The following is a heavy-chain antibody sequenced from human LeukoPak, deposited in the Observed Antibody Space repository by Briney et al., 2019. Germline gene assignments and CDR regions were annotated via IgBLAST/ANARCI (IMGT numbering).Heavy chain of an antibody. V-gene: IGHV1-2*02. CDR1: GYTFTGYY. D-gene: IGHD2-2*01. CDR3: ARVGYCSSTSCHHWFDP. Sequence: ASVTVSCMASGYTFTGYYMHWVRQAPGQGLEWMGWINPNSGGTNYAQEFQGRVTMTRDTSISTAYMELSRLRSDGTAVYYCARVGYCSSTSCHHWFDPWGQGTLVTVSS. J-gene: IGHJ5*02. CDR2: INPNSGGT.